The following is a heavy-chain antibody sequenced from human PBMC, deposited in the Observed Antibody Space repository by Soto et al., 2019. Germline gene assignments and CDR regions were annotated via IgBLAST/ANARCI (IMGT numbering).Heavy chain of an antibody. CDR1: GGTFSNYG. J-gene: IGHJ5*02. V-gene: IGHV1-69*01. CDR3: AIHHSIYTTSLYPGWFDP. CDR2: IIPIFGTA. D-gene: IGHD6-13*01. Sequence: QVQLVQSGAEVKKPGSSARVSCKASGGTFSNYGISWVRQAPGQGLEWMGGIIPIFGTANYAQKFQGRVTITADESTSTADMELSSLRSEDTAVYYCAIHHSIYTTSLYPGWFDPWGQGTLVTVSS.